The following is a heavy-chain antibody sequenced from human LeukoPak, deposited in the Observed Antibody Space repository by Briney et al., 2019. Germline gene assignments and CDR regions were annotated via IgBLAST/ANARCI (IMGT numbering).Heavy chain of an antibody. V-gene: IGHV4-4*07. J-gene: IGHJ5*02. CDR3: AREGLELWGENWFDP. Sequence: SETLSLTRTVSGGSISSYYWSWIRQPAGKGLEWIGRIYTSGSTNYNPSLKSRVTMSVDTSKNQFSLKLSSVTAADTAVYYCAREGLELWGENWFDPWGQGTLVTVSS. D-gene: IGHD1-7*01. CDR2: IYTSGST. CDR1: GGSISSYY.